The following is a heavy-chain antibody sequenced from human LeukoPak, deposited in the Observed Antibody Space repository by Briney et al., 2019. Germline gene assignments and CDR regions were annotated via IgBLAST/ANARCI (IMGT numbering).Heavy chain of an antibody. J-gene: IGHJ4*02. CDR3: ARGRPHGNDY. CDR1: GFTFSSYA. Sequence: GRSLRLSCAASGFTFSSYAMHWVRQAPGKGLEWVAVISYDGSNKYYADSVKGRFSISRDNAKNTLYLQMNSLRVEDTAVYYCARGRPHGNDYWGQGTLVTVSS. V-gene: IGHV3-30-3*01. D-gene: IGHD4-23*01. CDR2: ISYDGSNK.